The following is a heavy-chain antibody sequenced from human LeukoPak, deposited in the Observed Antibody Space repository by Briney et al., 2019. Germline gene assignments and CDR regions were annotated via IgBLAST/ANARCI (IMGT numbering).Heavy chain of an antibody. D-gene: IGHD2-2*01. CDR2: IRYDGSNK. V-gene: IGHV3-30*02. CDR3: AKNPYLSYCSSTSCPFDY. CDR1: GFTFSSYG. J-gene: IGHJ4*02. Sequence: GGSLRLSCAASGFTFSSYGMHWVRQAPGEGLEWVAFIRYDGSNKYYADSVKGRFTISRDNSKNTLYLQMNSLRAEDTAVYYCAKNPYLSYCSSTSCPFDYWGQGTLVTVSS.